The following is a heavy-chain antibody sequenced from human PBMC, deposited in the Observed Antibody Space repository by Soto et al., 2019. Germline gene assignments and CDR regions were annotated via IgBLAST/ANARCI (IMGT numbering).Heavy chain of an antibody. V-gene: IGHV4-39*01. CDR3: ARLGFDWLLSVGGYYSYYMDV. CDR2: SYYSGST. Sequence: SETLSLTCTVSGGSISSSSYYWGWIRQPPGKGLEWIGRSYYSGSTYYNPSLKSRVTISVDTSKNQFSLKLSSVTAADTAVYYCARLGFDWLLSVGGYYSYYMDVWGKGTKVTVSS. D-gene: IGHD3-9*01. J-gene: IGHJ6*03. CDR1: GGSISSSSYY.